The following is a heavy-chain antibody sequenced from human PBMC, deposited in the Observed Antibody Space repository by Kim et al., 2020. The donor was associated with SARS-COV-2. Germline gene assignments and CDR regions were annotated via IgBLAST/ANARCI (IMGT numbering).Heavy chain of an antibody. V-gene: IGHV3-23*01. CDR1: GFTFSSYA. CDR2: ISGSGGST. CDR3: AKDWYYDTKKDDAFDI. D-gene: IGHD3-22*01. J-gene: IGHJ3*02. Sequence: GGSLRLSCAASGFTFSSYAMSWVRQAPGKGLEWVSAISGSGGSTYYADSVKGRFTISRDNSKNTLYLQMNSLRAEDTAVYYCAKDWYYDTKKDDAFDIWGQGTMVTVSS.